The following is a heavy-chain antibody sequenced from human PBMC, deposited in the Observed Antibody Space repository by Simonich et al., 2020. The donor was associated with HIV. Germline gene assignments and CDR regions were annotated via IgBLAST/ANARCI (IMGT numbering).Heavy chain of an antibody. Sequence: QVQLVQSGAEVKKPGASVKVSCKASGYTFTNYGISWVRQAPGQGLEWMGWISAYNGNTNYAQKLQGRVTMTTDTSTSTAYMELRSLTSDDTAIYYCARDSSSWYYYYYGMDVWGQGTTVTVSS. D-gene: IGHD6-13*01. CDR3: ARDSSSWYYYYYGMDV. V-gene: IGHV1-18*01. CDR1: GYTFTNYG. J-gene: IGHJ6*02. CDR2: ISAYNGNT.